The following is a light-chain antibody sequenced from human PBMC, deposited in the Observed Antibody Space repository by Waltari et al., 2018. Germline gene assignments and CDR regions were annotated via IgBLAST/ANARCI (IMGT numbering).Light chain of an antibody. V-gene: IGKV2-28*01. CDR1: QSLLYSNVDYH. Sequence: DLVMTKSPLSLYVTPGEPASIPCSSSQSLLYSNVDYHMDCYLNKPVQSPQLLIYLGSHRASGDPDRFCGSRSRTDCTRRISCVGAEDIGVYCCMQRLQTPWTLGQASKVEIK. CDR2: LGS. CDR3: MQRLQTPWT. J-gene: IGKJ1*01.